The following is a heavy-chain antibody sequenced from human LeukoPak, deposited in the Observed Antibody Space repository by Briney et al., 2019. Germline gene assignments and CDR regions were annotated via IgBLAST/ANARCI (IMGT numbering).Heavy chain of an antibody. J-gene: IGHJ4*02. CDR1: GYSISSGYY. Sequence: SETLSLTCAVSGYSISSGYYWGWIRQPPGKGLEWIGSIYHSGSTFYNPSLTSRVTISVDTSKNQFSLKLSSVTAADTAVYYCARVETDNYGSDYGGKGTLVTASS. D-gene: IGHD3-10*01. V-gene: IGHV4-38-2*01. CDR3: ARVETDNYGSDY. CDR2: IYHSGST.